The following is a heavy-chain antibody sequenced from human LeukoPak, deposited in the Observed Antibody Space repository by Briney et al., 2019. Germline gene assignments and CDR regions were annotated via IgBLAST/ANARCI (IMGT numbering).Heavy chain of an antibody. CDR1: GYTFTSYY. J-gene: IGHJ5*02. D-gene: IGHD3-10*01. CDR2: INPSGGST. V-gene: IGHV1-46*01. Sequence: ASVKVSCKASGYTFTSYYMHWVRQAPGQGLEWMGIINPSGGSTSYAQKFQGRVTMTRDTSTSTVYMELSSLRSEDTAVYYCARERLVRGVPSHNWFDPWGQGTLVTVSS. CDR3: ARERLVRGVPSHNWFDP.